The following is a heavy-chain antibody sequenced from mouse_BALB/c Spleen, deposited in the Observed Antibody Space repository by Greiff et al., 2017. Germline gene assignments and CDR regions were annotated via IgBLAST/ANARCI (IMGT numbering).Heavy chain of an antibody. J-gene: IGHJ3*01. CDR1: GFSLTGYG. Sequence: VQLQQSGPGLVAPSQSLSITCTVSGFSLTGYGVNWVRQPPGKGLEWLGVIWAGGSTNYNSALMSRLSISKDNSKSQVFLKMNSLQTDDTAMYYCAREFLGWVSFAYWGQGTLVTVSA. CDR2: IWAGGST. D-gene: IGHD3-1*01. V-gene: IGHV2-9*02. CDR3: AREFLGWVSFAY.